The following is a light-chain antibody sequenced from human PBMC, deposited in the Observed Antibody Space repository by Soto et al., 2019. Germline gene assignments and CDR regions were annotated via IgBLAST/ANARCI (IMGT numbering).Light chain of an antibody. CDR1: QMLLYTSNNKNY. Sequence: DIVMTQSPDYLAVSLGETATINCKSSQMLLYTSNNKNYLSWYQKKTGQHPKILIYWASTRESGVPDRFNGSGSGSNFTLTIARLQAEDVAVYSCQQYYTFPRTFGPGTKVDI. CDR3: QQYYTFPRT. CDR2: WAS. V-gene: IGKV4-1*01. J-gene: IGKJ1*01.